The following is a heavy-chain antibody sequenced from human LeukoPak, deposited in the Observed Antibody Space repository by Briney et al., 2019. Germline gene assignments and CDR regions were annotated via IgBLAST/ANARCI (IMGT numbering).Heavy chain of an antibody. D-gene: IGHD4-17*01. Sequence: PGGSLRLSSAASGVSFSSFAMTWGRHAPGKGLEWGSSITGSHGATYNTDSVKGRFTISRDNSQNTLYLQMTSLRAEDTAVYYCTKDPNGDYVGAFDHWGQGTLVTVSS. CDR3: TKDPNGDYVGAFDH. J-gene: IGHJ5*02. CDR2: ITGSHGAT. CDR1: GVSFSSFA. V-gene: IGHV3-23*01.